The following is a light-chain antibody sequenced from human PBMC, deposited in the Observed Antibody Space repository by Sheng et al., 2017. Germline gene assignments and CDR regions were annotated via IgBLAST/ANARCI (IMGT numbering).Light chain of an antibody. Sequence: EIVLTQSPATLSLSPGERATLSCRASQSVSSYLAWYQQKPGQAPRLLIYGATSRATGIPDRFSGSGSGTDFNLTISRLEPADFAVYYCQQYGNSPPYAFGQGTKLQI. CDR2: GAT. CDR1: QSVSSY. J-gene: IGKJ2*01. V-gene: IGKV3-20*01. CDR3: QQYGNSPPYA.